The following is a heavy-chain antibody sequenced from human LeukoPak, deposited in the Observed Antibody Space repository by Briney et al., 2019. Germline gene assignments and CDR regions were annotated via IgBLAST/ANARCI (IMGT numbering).Heavy chain of an antibody. V-gene: IGHV4-59*08. J-gene: IGHJ4*02. CDR1: GGSISSYY. CDR3: ARQGGTYSPLGY. D-gene: IGHD1-26*01. Sequence: PSETLSLTCTVSGGSISSYYWSWIRQPPGKGLEWIGYIYYSGSTNYNPSLKSRVTISVDTSKNQFSLKLSSVTAADTAVYYCARQGGTYSPLGYWGQGTLVTVSS. CDR2: IYYSGST.